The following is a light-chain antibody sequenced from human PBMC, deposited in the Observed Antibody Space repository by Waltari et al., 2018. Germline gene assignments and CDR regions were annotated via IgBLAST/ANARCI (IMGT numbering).Light chain of an antibody. J-gene: IGLJ3*02. CDR2: EDS. Sequence: SYELTQPPSVSVSPGQTARITCSGDALPKKYAYWYQQKSGQAPVLVIYEDSKRPSWIPERCSGSSSGTMATLTISGAQVEDEADYYCYSTDSSGNHRGGVFGGGTKLTVL. V-gene: IGLV3-10*01. CDR3: YSTDSSGNHRGGV. CDR1: ALPKKY.